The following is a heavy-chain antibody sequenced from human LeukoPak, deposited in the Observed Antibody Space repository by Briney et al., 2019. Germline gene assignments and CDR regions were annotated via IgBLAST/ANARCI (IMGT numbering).Heavy chain of an antibody. CDR1: GFTFSSYA. CDR2: ISSSGSTI. J-gene: IGHJ5*02. Sequence: GGSLRLSCAASGFTFSSYAMSWVRQAPGKGLEWVSYISSSGSTIYYADSVKGRFTISRDNSKNTLYLQMNSLRAEDTAVYYCAKDTLWFGESDTWGQGTLVTVSS. V-gene: IGHV3-48*01. D-gene: IGHD3-10*01. CDR3: AKDTLWFGESDT.